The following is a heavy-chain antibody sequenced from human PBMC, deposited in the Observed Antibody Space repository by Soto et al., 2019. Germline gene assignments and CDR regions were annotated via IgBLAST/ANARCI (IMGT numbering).Heavy chain of an antibody. V-gene: IGHV3-33*01. Sequence: PCGSLRLSCAASGFTFSSYGMHWFCKAPGKGLEWVAVIWYDGSNKYYADSVKGRFTISRDNSKNTLYLQMNSPRAEDTTVYYCGRESSSWHNWFDTWGQGTLVTVSS. D-gene: IGHD6-13*01. CDR3: GRESSSWHNWFDT. J-gene: IGHJ5*02. CDR2: IWYDGSNK. CDR1: GFTFSSYG.